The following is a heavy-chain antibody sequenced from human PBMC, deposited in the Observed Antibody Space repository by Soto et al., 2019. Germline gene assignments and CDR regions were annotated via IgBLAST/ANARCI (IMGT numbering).Heavy chain of an antibody. CDR1: GFTFTDHG. Sequence: QVELVESGGGVVQPGRSLRLSCVASGFTFTDHGVHWVRQAPGKGLEWLATISSDGSTTYYADSVRGPFTISRDNPKNTVYLQMTRLMAEDTAVYYCAKDPFASVAGPNYIDYWGQGTLVTVSA. V-gene: IGHV3-30*18. J-gene: IGHJ4*02. CDR3: AKDPFASVAGPNYIDY. D-gene: IGHD6-19*01. CDR2: ISSDGSTT.